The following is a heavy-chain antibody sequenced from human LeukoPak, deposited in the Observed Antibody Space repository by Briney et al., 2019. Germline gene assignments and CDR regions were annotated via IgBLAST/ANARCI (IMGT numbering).Heavy chain of an antibody. Sequence: PGGSLRLSCAASGFTFSSYAMSWVRQAPGEGLEWVSTISASGGSTYYADSVKGRFTISRDNSNNTLYLHMNSLRAEDTAVYYCAKDMADYGGYFGYWGQGTLVTVSS. D-gene: IGHD4-23*01. V-gene: IGHV3-23*01. J-gene: IGHJ4*02. CDR2: ISASGGST. CDR1: GFTFSSYA. CDR3: AKDMADYGGYFGY.